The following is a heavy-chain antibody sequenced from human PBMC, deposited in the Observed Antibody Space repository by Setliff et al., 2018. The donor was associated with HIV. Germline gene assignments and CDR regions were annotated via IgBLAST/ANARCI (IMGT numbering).Heavy chain of an antibody. Sequence: PGGSLRLSCAASGFTFSTYRMNWVRQAPGKGLEWVSFISSSSSYIYYADSLKGRFTISRDNAKNSLYLQMNSPRAEDTAVYYCARAVHSGWYYFDYWGQGMLVTVSS. CDR1: GFTFSTYR. J-gene: IGHJ4*02. CDR3: ARAVHSGWYYFDY. D-gene: IGHD6-19*01. V-gene: IGHV3-21*01. CDR2: ISSSSSYI.